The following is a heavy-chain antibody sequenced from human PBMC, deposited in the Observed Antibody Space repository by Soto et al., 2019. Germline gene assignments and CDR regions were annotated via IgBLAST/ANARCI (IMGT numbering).Heavy chain of an antibody. CDR2: ISAYNGNT. D-gene: IGHD5-12*01. CDR3: ARINLHHIVATITGDYYYYYMDV. J-gene: IGHJ6*03. Sequence: ASVKVSCKASGYTFTSYGISWVRQAPGQGLEWMGWISAYNGNTNYAQKLQGRVTMTTDTSTSTAYMELRSLGSDDTAVYYCARINLHHIVATITGDYYYYYMDVWGKGTTVTVSS. CDR1: GYTFTSYG. V-gene: IGHV1-18*01.